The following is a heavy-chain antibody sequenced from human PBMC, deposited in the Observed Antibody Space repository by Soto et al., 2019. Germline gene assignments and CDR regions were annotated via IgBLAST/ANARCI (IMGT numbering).Heavy chain of an antibody. V-gene: IGHV4-39*01. CDR3: ARQTGYCSGGSCYFSPGVYYYMDV. D-gene: IGHD2-15*01. Sequence: SETLSLTCTVSGVSISSSSYYWGWIRQPPGKGLEWIGSIYYSGSTYYNPSLKSRVTISVDTSKNQFSLKLSSVTAADTAVYYCARQTGYCSGGSCYFSPGVYYYMDVWGKGTTVTVSS. J-gene: IGHJ6*03. CDR2: IYYSGST. CDR1: GVSISSSSYY.